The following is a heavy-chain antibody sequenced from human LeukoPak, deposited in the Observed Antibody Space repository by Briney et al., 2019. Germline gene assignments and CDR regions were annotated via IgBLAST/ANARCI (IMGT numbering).Heavy chain of an antibody. Sequence: SETLSLTCNVSGYSIISGYYWGWVRQPPGKGLAFIASIYQSERTFYNPSLKSRVIISVDMSKSQFSLKLNSVTAADTAVYYCARVYGSGPFDYWGQGIVVTVSS. CDR1: GYSIISGYY. CDR2: IYQSERT. V-gene: IGHV4-38-2*02. J-gene: IGHJ4*02. CDR3: ARVYGSGPFDY. D-gene: IGHD3-10*01.